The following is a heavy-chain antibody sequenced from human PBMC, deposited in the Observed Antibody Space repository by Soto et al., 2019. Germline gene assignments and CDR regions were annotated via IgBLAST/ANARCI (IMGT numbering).Heavy chain of an antibody. D-gene: IGHD4-17*01. V-gene: IGHV4-30-4*01. Sequence: SETLSLTCTVSGGSISSGDYYWSWIRQPPGKGLEWIGYIYYSGSTYYNPSLKSRVTISVDRSKNQFSLKLSSVTAADTAVYYCARVGYGDYGNWFDPWGQGTLVTVSS. CDR3: ARVGYGDYGNWFDP. CDR1: GGSISSGDYY. CDR2: IYYSGST. J-gene: IGHJ5*02.